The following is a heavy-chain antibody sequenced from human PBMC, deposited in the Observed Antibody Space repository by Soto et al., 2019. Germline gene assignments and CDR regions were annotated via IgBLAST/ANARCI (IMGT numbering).Heavy chain of an antibody. CDR2: INPNSGGT. Sequence: GSSVKVSCKASGYTFTGYFIHWVRQAPGQGLEWMGWINPNSGGTKYAQKFQGRVTMTRETSISTAYMELSRLRSDDTAVYYCAREDMASSLLGYWGQGSFVIVSA. CDR1: GYTFTGYF. D-gene: IGHD2-15*01. CDR3: AREDMASSLLGY. J-gene: IGHJ4*02. V-gene: IGHV1-2*02.